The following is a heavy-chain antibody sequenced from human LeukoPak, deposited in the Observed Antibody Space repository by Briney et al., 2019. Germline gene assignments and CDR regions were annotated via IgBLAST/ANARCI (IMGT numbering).Heavy chain of an antibody. CDR1: GGSFSGYY. J-gene: IGHJ5*02. CDR2: INHSGST. CDR3: ARTRLEWLTRWFDP. Sequence: PSETLSLTCAVYGGSFSGYYRSWIRQPPGKGLEWIGEINHSGSTNYNPSLKSRVTISVDTSKNQFSLKLSSVTAADTAVYYCARTRLEWLTRWFDPWGQGTLVTVSS. D-gene: IGHD3-3*01. V-gene: IGHV4-34*01.